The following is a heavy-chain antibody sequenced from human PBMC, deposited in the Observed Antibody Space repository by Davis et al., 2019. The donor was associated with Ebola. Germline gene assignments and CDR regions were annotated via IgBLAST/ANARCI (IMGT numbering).Heavy chain of an antibody. D-gene: IGHD3-16*01. CDR2: IYHSGST. CDR1: GGSISSGGYS. CDR3: AREGREGYDYVWASH. J-gene: IGHJ4*02. V-gene: IGHV4-30-2*01. Sequence: SETLSLTCAVSGGSISSGGYSWSWIRQPPGKGLEWIGYIYHSGSTYYNPSLKSRVTISVDTSKNQFSLKLSSVTAADTALYYCAREGREGYDYVWASHWGQGTLVTVSS.